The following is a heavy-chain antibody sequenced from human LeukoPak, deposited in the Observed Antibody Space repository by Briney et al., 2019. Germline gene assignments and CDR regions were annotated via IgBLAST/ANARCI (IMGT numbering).Heavy chain of an antibody. CDR2: ISSSSSTI. D-gene: IGHD6-13*01. CDR3: ARGMDVWYASDN. V-gene: IGHV3-48*02. Sequence: SGGSLRLSCAASGXTFSTYRVNWVRQAPGKGLEWVSYISSSSSTIYYADSVKGRFTISRDNAKNSLYLQMNSLRDEDTAVYFCARGMDVWYASDNWGQGTLVTVSS. CDR1: GXTFSTYR. J-gene: IGHJ4*02.